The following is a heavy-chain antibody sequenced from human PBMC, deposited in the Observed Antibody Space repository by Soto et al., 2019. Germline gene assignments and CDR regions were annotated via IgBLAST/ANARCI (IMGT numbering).Heavy chain of an antibody. CDR1: GLSITDSEMG. CDR2: IDSSGEK. V-gene: IGHV2-26*01. CDR3: ARRHLAVAVSPWFDP. J-gene: IGHJ5*02. Sequence: QVTLKESGPVLVKPTETLTLRCTVSGLSITDSEMGVSWIRQPPGQPLEWLAHIDSSGEKSYRTFLKSRLAISKFTSTSQIVLTMTNMDPADTATYYCARRHLAVAVSPWFDPWGQGIPVTVSS. D-gene: IGHD6-19*01.